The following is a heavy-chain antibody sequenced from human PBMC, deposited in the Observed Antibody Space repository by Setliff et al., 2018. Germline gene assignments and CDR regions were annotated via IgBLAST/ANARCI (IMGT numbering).Heavy chain of an antibody. D-gene: IGHD6-6*01. CDR3: ARGGPPNHSSSSGGLIYYFDY. CDR2: VYYSGIA. J-gene: IGHJ4*02. V-gene: IGHV4-59*01. Sequence: NPSETLSLTCTVSGGSISTYYWSWIRQPPGKGLEWIGYVYYSGIANYSPSLKSRLTISVDTSKNQFSLKLRSVTAADTAVYYCARGGPPNHSSSSGGLIYYFDYWGQGTLVTVSS. CDR1: GGSISTYY.